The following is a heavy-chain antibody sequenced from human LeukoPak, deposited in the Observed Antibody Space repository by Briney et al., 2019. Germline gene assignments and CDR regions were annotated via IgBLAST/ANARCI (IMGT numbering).Heavy chain of an antibody. J-gene: IGHJ4*02. Sequence: GSSVKVSCKASGGTFSSYAISWVRQAPGQGLEWMGGIIPIFGTANYAQKFQGRVTITADESTSTAYMELSSLRSEDTAVYYCARESLYSSSSSRPFDYWGQETLVTVSS. D-gene: IGHD6-6*01. CDR2: IIPIFGTA. V-gene: IGHV1-69*01. CDR3: ARESLYSSSSSRPFDY. CDR1: GGTFSSYA.